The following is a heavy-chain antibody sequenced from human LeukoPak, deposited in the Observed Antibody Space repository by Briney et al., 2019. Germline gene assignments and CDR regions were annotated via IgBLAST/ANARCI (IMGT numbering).Heavy chain of an antibody. CDR2: IRFDGTNK. CDR1: GFTFSHYG. D-gene: IGHD2-2*02. J-gene: IGHJ4*02. Sequence: GGSLRLSCVASGFTFSHYGMHWVRQAPGKGLEWVAFIRFDGTNKYYADSVKGRFTISRDNSKNTLYLQMNSLRAEDTAVYYCAQLLHHYFDYWGQGTLVTVSS. V-gene: IGHV3-30*02. CDR3: AQLLHHYFDY.